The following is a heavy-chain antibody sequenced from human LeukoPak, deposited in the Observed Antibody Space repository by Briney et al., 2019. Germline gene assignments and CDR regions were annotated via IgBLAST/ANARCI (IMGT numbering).Heavy chain of an antibody. D-gene: IGHD5-24*01. V-gene: IGHV3-48*01. Sequence: GGSLRLSCAASGFTFSSYTMNWVRQAPGKGLEWVSDITRSSSNINYADSVKGRFTISRDNAKNSLYLQMNSLRVEDTGVYYCAKLLGTATTYDSWGQGTRVTVSS. CDR1: GFTFSSYT. CDR3: AKLLGTATTYDS. CDR2: ITRSSSNI. J-gene: IGHJ4*02.